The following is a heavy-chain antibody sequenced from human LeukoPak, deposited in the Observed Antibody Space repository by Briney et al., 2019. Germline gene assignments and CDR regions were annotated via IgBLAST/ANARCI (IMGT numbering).Heavy chain of an antibody. CDR2: INPNSGGT. D-gene: IGHD6-13*01. CDR1: GYTFTGYY. J-gene: IGHJ4*02. V-gene: IGHV1-2*04. CDR3: AREAAAGYDFDY. Sequence: ASVTVSCKASGYTFTGYYMHWVRQAPGQGLEWMGWINPNSGGTNYAQKSQGWVTMARDTSISTAYMELSRLRSDDTAVYYCAREAAAGYDFDYWGQGTLVTVSS.